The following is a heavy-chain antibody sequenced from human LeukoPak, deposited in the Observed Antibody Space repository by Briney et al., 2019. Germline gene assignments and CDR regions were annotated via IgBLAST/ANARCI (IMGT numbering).Heavy chain of an antibody. J-gene: IGHJ4*02. D-gene: IGHD3-3*01. V-gene: IGHV3-7*01. CDR1: GFTFASHA. CDR2: IKHDGSEK. Sequence: GGSLRLSCGTSGFTFASHAMSWVRQAPGKGLEWVASIKHDGSEKYYVDSVRGRFTISRDNTMNSLYLQMSSLRAEDTAVYYCATDRGWRTSGYYLYYFEYWGQGTLVTFSS. CDR3: ATDRGWRTSGYYLYYFEY.